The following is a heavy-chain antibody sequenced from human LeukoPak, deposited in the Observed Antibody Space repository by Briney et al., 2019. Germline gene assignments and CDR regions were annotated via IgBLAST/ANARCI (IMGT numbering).Heavy chain of an antibody. D-gene: IGHD3-10*01. V-gene: IGHV4-39*01. Sequence: SETLSLTCTVSGGSISSSSYYWGWIRQPPGKGLEWIGSIYYSGSTYYNPSLKSRVTISVDTSKNQFSLKLSSVTAADTAVYYCARHVKLMVRPKLSNRPSYMDVWGKGTTVTVSS. J-gene: IGHJ6*03. CDR3: ARHVKLMVRPKLSNRPSYMDV. CDR2: IYYSGST. CDR1: GGSISSSSYY.